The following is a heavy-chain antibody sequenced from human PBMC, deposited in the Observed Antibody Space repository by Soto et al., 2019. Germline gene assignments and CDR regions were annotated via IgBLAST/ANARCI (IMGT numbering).Heavy chain of an antibody. CDR2: ISSSGDST. CDR1: GFTFSGYS. V-gene: IGHV3-23*04. Sequence: EVQLVESGGGLVKPGGSLRLSCAASGFTFSGYSMNWVRQAPGKGLEWVSSISSSGDSTYYTDSVKGRFTISRDNSKNTLYLQMNSLRAEDTALYYCAKELWFGELSYPDYWGQGTLVTVSS. D-gene: IGHD3-10*01. CDR3: AKELWFGELSYPDY. J-gene: IGHJ4*02.